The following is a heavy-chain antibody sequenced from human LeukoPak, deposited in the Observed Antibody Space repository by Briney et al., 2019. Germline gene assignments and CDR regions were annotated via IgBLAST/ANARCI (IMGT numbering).Heavy chain of an antibody. CDR3: ARELTVNAFDI. CDR1: GGSISSYY. V-gene: IGHV4-59*01. D-gene: IGHD4/OR15-4a*01. Sequence: SSETLSLTCTVSGGSISSYYWSWIRQPPGKGLEWIGYSYYSGITNYNPSLKSRVTISVDTSKSQFSLKLSSVTAADTAVYYCARELTVNAFDIWGQGTMVTVSS. CDR2: SYYSGIT. J-gene: IGHJ3*02.